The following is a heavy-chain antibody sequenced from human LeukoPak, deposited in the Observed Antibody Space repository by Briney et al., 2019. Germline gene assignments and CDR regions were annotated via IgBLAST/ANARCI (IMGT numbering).Heavy chain of an antibody. J-gene: IGHJ3*02. CDR3: ARVSGSYDDDAFDI. CDR1: GGTFSSYA. CDR2: IIPIFGTA. D-gene: IGHD1-26*01. V-gene: IGHV1-69*06. Sequence: SVKVSCKASGGTFSSYAISWVRQAPGQGLEWMGGIIPIFGTANYAQKFQGRVTITADKSTSTAYMELSSLRSEDAAVYYCARVSGSYDDDAFDIWGQGTMVTVSS.